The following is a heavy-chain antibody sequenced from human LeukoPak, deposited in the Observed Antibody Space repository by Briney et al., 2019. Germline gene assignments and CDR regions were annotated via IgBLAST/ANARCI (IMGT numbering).Heavy chain of an antibody. J-gene: IGHJ4*02. CDR3: AREDYDSSGDPYFDY. CDR2: IGTAGDT. D-gene: IGHD3-22*01. V-gene: IGHV3-13*01. CDR1: GFTFSSYA. Sequence: GGSLRLSCAASGFTFSSYAMHWVRQATGKGLEWVSAIGTAGDTYYPGSVKGRFTISRENAKNSLYLQMNSLRAGDTAVYYCAREDYDSSGDPYFDYWGQGTLVTVSS.